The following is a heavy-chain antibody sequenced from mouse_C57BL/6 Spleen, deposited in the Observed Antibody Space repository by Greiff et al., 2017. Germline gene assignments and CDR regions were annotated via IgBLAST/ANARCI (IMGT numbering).Heavy chain of an antibody. CDR2: ISSGSSTI. CDR1: GFTFSDYG. V-gene: IGHV5-17*01. D-gene: IGHD4-1*01. CDR3: ARLTGYYAMDY. J-gene: IGHJ4*01. Sequence: DVKLVESGGGLVKPGGSLKLSCAASGFTFSDYGMHWVRQAPEKGLEWVAYISSGSSTIYYADTVKGRFTISRDNAKNTLFLQMTSLRSEDTAMYYCARLTGYYAMDYWGQGTSVTVSS.